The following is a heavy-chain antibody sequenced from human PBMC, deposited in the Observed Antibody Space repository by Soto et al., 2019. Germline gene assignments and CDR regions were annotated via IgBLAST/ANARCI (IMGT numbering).Heavy chain of an antibody. CDR1: GGSISSYY. J-gene: IGHJ5*02. Sequence: PSETLSLTYTVSGGSISSYYWSWIRQPPGKGLEWIGYIYYSGSTSYNPSLKSRVTISVDTTKNQFSLKLSSVTAADTAVYYCAREPRAWGQGTLVTVSS. V-gene: IGHV4-59*12. CDR3: AREPRA. CDR2: IYYSGST.